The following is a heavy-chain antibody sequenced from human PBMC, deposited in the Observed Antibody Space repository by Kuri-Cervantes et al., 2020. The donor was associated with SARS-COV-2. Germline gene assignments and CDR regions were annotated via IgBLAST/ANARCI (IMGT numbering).Heavy chain of an antibody. CDR3: AKALPGVTIFGVVIMSEGENYYYGMDV. Sequence: GESLKISCAASGFTFSSYAMSWVRQAPGKGLEWVSAISGSGGSTYYADSVKGRFTISRDNSKNTLYLQVNSLRAEDTAVYYCAKALPGVTIFGVVIMSEGENYYYGMDVWGQGTTVTVSS. D-gene: IGHD3-3*01. CDR1: GFTFSSYA. J-gene: IGHJ6*02. V-gene: IGHV3-23*01. CDR2: ISGSGGST.